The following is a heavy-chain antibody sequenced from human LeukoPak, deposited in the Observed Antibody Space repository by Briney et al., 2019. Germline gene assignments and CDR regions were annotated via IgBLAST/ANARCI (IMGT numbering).Heavy chain of an antibody. J-gene: IGHJ6*02. CDR1: GFTFSSFSM. CDR3: ARVGATPRYYNYYGMDV. Sequence: TTGGSLRLSCVASGFTFSSFSMDWIRQPPGKGLEWIGSIYYNANTYYNPSLKSRITISVDTSKNQFSLGLSSVTAADTAVYYCARVGATPRYYNYYGMDVWGQGTTVTVSS. CDR2: IYYNANT. V-gene: IGHV4-39*07. D-gene: IGHD1-26*01.